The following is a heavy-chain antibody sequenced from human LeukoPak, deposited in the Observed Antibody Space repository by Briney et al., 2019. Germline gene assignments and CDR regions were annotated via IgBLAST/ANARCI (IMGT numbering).Heavy chain of an antibody. J-gene: IGHJ4*02. CDR3: ARAIAGFDY. D-gene: IGHD3-16*02. CDR1: GYTFTSYY. Sequence: ASVKVSCKASGYTFTSYYMHWVRQAPGQGGEWRGVIKPSGSSTSYAQKFQARVTITRDPSTSTVYIELSSLRSEDTAVYYCARAIAGFDYWGQGTLVTVSS. V-gene: IGHV1-46*01. CDR2: IKPSGSST.